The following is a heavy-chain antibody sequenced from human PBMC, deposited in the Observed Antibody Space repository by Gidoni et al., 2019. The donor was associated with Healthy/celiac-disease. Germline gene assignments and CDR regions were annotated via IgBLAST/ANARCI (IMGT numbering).Heavy chain of an antibody. CDR2: INPNSGGT. J-gene: IGHJ4*02. D-gene: IGHD3-22*01. CDR3: ARGVWPDSSGYLVVAPRLDY. V-gene: IGHV1-2*02. CDR1: GYTFTGYD. Sequence: QVQLVQYGAEVKKPGASVKVSCKASGYTFTGYDMHWVRQAPGQGLEGMGWINPNSGGTNYAQKFQGRVTMTRDTSISTAYMELSRLRSDDTAVYYCARGVWPDSSGYLVVAPRLDYWGQGTLVTVSS.